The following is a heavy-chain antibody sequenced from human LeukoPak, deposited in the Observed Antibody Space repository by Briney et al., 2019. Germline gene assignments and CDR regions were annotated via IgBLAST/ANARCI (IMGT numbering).Heavy chain of an antibody. Sequence: SVKVSCKASGGTFSSYAISWVRQAPGQGLEWMGGIIPIFGAANYAQKFQGRVTITADKSTSTAYMELSSLRSEDTAVYYCARDSKPGFGPFDYWGQGTLVTVSS. D-gene: IGHD1-14*01. CDR2: IIPIFGAA. CDR1: GGTFSSYA. J-gene: IGHJ4*02. CDR3: ARDSKPGFGPFDY. V-gene: IGHV1-69*06.